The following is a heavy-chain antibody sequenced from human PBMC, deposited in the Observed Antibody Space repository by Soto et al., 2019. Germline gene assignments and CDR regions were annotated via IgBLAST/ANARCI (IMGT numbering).Heavy chain of an antibody. CDR2: INPSGGST. CDR3: ARGTVTGSEYNFYYYGMDV. D-gene: IGHD1-1*01. V-gene: IGHV1-46*04. Sequence: ASVKVSCKASGYTFTSYYMHWVRQAPGQGLEWMGIINPSGGSTSYAQKLQGRVTMTGDESTRTAYMELSSLSSEDTAVYYCARGTVTGSEYNFYYYGMDVWGQGTTVTVSS. CDR1: GYTFTSYY. J-gene: IGHJ6*02.